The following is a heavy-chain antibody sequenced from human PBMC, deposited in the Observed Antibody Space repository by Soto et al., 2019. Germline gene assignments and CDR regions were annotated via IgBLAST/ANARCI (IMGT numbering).Heavy chain of an antibody. D-gene: IGHD6-13*01. CDR1: VGSISSGDYY. J-gene: IGHJ4*02. CDR3: PSRHSSPYFDY. Sequence: QVQLQESGPGLVKPSQTLSLTCTVSVGSISSGDYYWSWIRQPPGKGLEWIGNVYYSGSTYHNPSLKSRVTISVDTSKTQFSLKLSSVTAADTAVYYCPSRHSSPYFDYWGQGTLVTVSS. CDR2: VYYSGST. V-gene: IGHV4-30-4*01.